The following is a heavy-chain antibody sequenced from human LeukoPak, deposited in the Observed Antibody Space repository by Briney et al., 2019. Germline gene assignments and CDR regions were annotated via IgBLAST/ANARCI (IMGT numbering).Heavy chain of an antibody. CDR1: GGSISSYY. CDR3: ARINWNDEEDY. D-gene: IGHD1-20*01. CDR2: IYYSGGT. V-gene: IGHV4-59*01. J-gene: IGHJ4*02. Sequence: SETLSLTCTVSGGSISSYYWSWIRQPPPRGREWIEYIYYSGGTNYNPSLKSRVTISVDTSKNQFSLKLSSVTAADTALYYCARINWNDEEDYWGQGTLVTVSS.